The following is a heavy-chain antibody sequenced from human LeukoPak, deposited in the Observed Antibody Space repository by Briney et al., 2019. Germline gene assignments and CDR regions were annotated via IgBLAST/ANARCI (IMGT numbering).Heavy chain of an antibody. D-gene: IGHD6-19*01. CDR3: AKDNRRHYTSGPNPDSLH. CDR2: NSWNSGSI. CDR1: GFIFNNYA. J-gene: IGHJ4*02. V-gene: IGHV3-9*01. Sequence: GGSLRLSCAGSGFIFNNYAMHWVRQPPGKGLEWVSGNSWNSGSIDYADSMKGRFTISRDNAKNSLYLQMNSLRVEDTAFYYCAKDNRRHYTSGPNPDSLHWGQGALVTVSS.